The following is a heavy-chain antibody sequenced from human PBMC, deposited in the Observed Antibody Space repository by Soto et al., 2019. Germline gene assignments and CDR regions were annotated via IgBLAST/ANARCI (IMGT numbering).Heavy chain of an antibody. CDR3: ARVNFNYYDSSGYQAGADYYYYYGMDV. J-gene: IGHJ6*02. CDR2: ISAYNGNT. CDR1: GYTFTSYG. Sequence: ASVKVSCKASGYTFTSYGISWVRQAPGQGLEWMGWISAYNGNTNYAQKLQGRVTMTTDTSTSTAYMELRSLRSDDTAVYYCARVNFNYYDSSGYQAGADYYYYYGMDVWGQGTTVTVSS. D-gene: IGHD3-22*01. V-gene: IGHV1-18*01.